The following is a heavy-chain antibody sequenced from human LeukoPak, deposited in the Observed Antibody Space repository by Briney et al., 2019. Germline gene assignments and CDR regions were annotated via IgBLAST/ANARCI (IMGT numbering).Heavy chain of an antibody. Sequence: ASVKVSCKASGYTFTSYGISWVRQAPGQGLEWMGWISAYNGNTNYAQKPQGRVTMTTDTSTSTAYMELRSLRSDDRAVYYCARKVAGTRAFDIWGQGTMVTVSS. CDR2: ISAYNGNT. CDR1: GYTFTSYG. J-gene: IGHJ3*02. V-gene: IGHV1-18*01. CDR3: ARKVAGTRAFDI. D-gene: IGHD1-7*01.